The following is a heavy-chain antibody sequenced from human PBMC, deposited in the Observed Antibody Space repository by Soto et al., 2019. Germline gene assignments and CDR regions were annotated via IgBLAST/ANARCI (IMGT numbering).Heavy chain of an antibody. J-gene: IGHJ4*02. CDR2: IKQDGSEK. CDR3: ASWGYSYGFDY. D-gene: IGHD5-18*01. CDR1: GFTFSSYW. V-gene: IGHV3-7*03. Sequence: GGSLRLSCAASGFTFSSYWMSWVRQAPGKGLEWVANIKQDGSEKYYVDSVKGRFAISRDNAKNSLYLQMNSLRAEDTAVYYCASWGYSYGFDYWGQGTLVTVSS.